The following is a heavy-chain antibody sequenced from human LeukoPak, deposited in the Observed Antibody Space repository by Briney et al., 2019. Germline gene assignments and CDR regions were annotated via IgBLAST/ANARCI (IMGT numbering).Heavy chain of an antibody. CDR3: ARDRVADYG. CDR2: INDNGDGT. V-gene: IGHV3-23*01. D-gene: IGHD4-17*01. Sequence: GGSLRLSCAASGFTFSSYAMSWVRQAPGKGLKWVSTINDNGDGTYYADSVKGRFTISRDNFYNTVSLQMNSLRDEDTGVYYCARDRVADYGWGQGTLVTVSS. J-gene: IGHJ4*02. CDR1: GFTFSSYA.